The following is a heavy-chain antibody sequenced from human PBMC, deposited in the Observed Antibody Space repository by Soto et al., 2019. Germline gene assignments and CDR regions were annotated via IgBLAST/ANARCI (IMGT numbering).Heavy chain of an antibody. CDR1: GFTVGSNY. CDR2: IYSGGGT. V-gene: IGHV3-66*01. Sequence: EVQLVGSGGGLVQPGGSLRLSCAASGFTVGSNYMFWVRQAPGKGLEWVSTIYSGGGTYYADSVKGRFTISRDNPKNTLYLQMNSLRAEDTAVYYCAGGNSNGYFDYWGQGTLVTVSS. D-gene: IGHD5-18*01. J-gene: IGHJ4*02. CDR3: AGGNSNGYFDY.